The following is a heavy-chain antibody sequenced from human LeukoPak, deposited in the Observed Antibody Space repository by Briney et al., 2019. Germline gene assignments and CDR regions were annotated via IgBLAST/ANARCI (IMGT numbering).Heavy chain of an antibody. CDR3: ARELAYTYYFDF. D-gene: IGHD3-16*01. J-gene: IGHJ4*02. CDR1: GXSVSSNSSA. CDR2: TFYRSKWYN. V-gene: IGHV6-1*01. Sequence: SQTLSLTCAISGXSVSSNSSAWNWIRQSPSRGLEWLGRTFYRSKWYNDYAISVKSRITISPDTSKNQFSLQLNSVTPEDTAVYYCARELAYTYYFDFWGQGTLVTVSS.